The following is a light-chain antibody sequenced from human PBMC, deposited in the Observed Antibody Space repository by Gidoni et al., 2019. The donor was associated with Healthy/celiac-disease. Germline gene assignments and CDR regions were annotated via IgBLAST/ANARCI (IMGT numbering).Light chain of an antibody. V-gene: IGLV2-14*03. CDR2: DVS. CDR3: SSYTSSSLEV. J-gene: IGLJ2*01. Sequence: QSALTQPAAVSGSPGQSITISCTGTSSDVGGYNYVSWYQQHPGKAPKLMIYDVSNRPSGVSNRFSGSKSGNTASLPISGLQAEDEADYYCSSYTSSSLEVFGGGTKLTVL. CDR1: SSDVGGYNY.